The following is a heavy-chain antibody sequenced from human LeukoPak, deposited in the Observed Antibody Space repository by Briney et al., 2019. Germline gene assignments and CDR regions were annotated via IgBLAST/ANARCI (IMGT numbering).Heavy chain of an antibody. J-gene: IGHJ6*03. CDR3: ARAAESSTGYYYYYMDV. CDR2: IYYSGST. Sequence: PSETLSLTCTVSGGSISSSSYYWGWIRQPPGKGLEWIGSIYYSGSTYYNPSLKSRVTISVDTSKNQFSLKLSSVTAADTAVYYCARAAESSTGYYYYYMDVWGKGTTVTVSS. CDR1: GGSISSSSYY. V-gene: IGHV4-39*07.